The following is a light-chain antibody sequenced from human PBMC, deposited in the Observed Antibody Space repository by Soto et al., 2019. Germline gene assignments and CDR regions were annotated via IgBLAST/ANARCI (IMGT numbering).Light chain of an antibody. V-gene: IGLV1-44*01. J-gene: IGLJ2*01. CDR1: SSSIGSNT. CDR2: SNN. CDR3: AAWDDSLNGVV. Sequence: QSVLTQPPSASGTPGPRVTISCSGSSSSIGSNTLNWYQHLPGTAPKLLIYSNNQRPSGVPDRFSGSKSGTSASLAISGLQSEAEADYYCAAWDDSLNGVVFGGGTKLTVL.